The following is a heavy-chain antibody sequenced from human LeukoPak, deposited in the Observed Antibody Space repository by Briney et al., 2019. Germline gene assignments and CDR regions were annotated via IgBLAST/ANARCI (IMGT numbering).Heavy chain of an antibody. Sequence: ASVTVSCTVSGYTLTELSMHWVHQAPGKGLEWMGGFDPEDGETIYAQKFQGRVTMTEDTSTDTAYMELSSLRSEDTAVYYCATWPAGWFDYWGQGTLVTVSS. V-gene: IGHV1-24*01. CDR2: FDPEDGET. D-gene: IGHD6-19*01. CDR1: GYTLTELS. J-gene: IGHJ4*02. CDR3: ATWPAGWFDY.